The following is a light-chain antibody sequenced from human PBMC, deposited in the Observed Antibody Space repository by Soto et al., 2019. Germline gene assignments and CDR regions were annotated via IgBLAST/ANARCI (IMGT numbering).Light chain of an antibody. J-gene: IGKJ1*01. Sequence: DIEMTQSPSTLPASVGDGVTLTCRASQSISNWLAWYQQKPGTATNVLIYHASNLQSGVPSSFSGSGSGTEFTLTISSLQPYDFSTYYCQQYNSYSFGQGTKVDIK. CDR2: HAS. CDR1: QSISNW. CDR3: QQYNSYS. V-gene: IGKV1-5*01.